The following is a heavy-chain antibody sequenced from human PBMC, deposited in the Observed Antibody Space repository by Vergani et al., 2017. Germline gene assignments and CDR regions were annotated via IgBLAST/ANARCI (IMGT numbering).Heavy chain of an antibody. CDR2: IYSGGST. J-gene: IGHJ4*02. V-gene: IGHV3-66*01. D-gene: IGHD6-13*01. CDR1: GFTVSSNS. CDR3: ARFGEGSSWTFDY. Sequence: EVRLLDSGGGFVQSGKSLRLSCAASGFTVSSNSMTWVRQAPGKGLEWVSIIYSGGSTYYADSVKGRFTISRDNAKNSLYLQMNSLRAEDTAVYYCARFGEGSSWTFDYWGQGTLVTVSS.